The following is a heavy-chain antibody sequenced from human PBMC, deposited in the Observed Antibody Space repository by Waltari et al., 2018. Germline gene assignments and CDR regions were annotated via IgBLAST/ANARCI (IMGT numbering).Heavy chain of an antibody. CDR3: ARATYYYDSSGYPYYFDY. D-gene: IGHD3-22*01. CDR2: IYYSGST. V-gene: IGHV4-31*03. J-gene: IGHJ4*02. Sequence: QVQLQESGPGLVKPSQNLSLTCTVSGGSISSGGYYWSWIRQHPGKGLEWIGYIYYSGSTYYNPSLKSRVTISVDTSKNQFSLKLSSVTAADTAVYYCARATYYYDSSGYPYYFDYWGQGTLVTVSS. CDR1: GGSISSGGYY.